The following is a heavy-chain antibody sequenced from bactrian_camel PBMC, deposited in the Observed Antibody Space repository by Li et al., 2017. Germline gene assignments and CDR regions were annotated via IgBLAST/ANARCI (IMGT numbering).Heavy chain of an antibody. V-gene: IGHV3S25*01. CDR2: IYTGDGSA. D-gene: IGHD7*01. J-gene: IGHJ6*01. CDR3: GAILQAHGCWWADFRY. CDR1: GYTYSRNC. Sequence: QVQLVESGGGSVQAGGSLRLSCVASGYTYSRNCMAWFRQAPEKEREGVACIYTGDGSAYYVDSVKGRFTISQDFAKNTVYLQMNSLKPEDTAMYYCGAILQAHGCWWADFRYWGQGTQVTVS.